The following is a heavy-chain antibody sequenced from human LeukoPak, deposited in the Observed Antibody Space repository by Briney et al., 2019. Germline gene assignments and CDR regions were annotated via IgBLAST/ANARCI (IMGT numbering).Heavy chain of an antibody. CDR3: ARDSIQLWPNAIDF. CDR1: GFIFSSYS. J-gene: IGHJ4*02. D-gene: IGHD1-1*01. V-gene: IGHV3-21*01. Sequence: GGSLRLSCAASGFIFSSYSMNWVRQAPGKGLEWVSSISSSSTYIYFADSVKGRFTISRDNAKNSLYLQMNSLRAEDTAVYYCARDSIQLWPNAIDFWGQGTLVTVSS. CDR2: ISSSSTYI.